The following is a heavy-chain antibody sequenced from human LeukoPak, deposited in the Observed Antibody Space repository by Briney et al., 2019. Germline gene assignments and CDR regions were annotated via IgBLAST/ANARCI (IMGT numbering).Heavy chain of an antibody. CDR3: ARVGYDFWSGFYYMDV. CDR2: IKQDGSEK. J-gene: IGHJ6*03. CDR1: GFTFSSYW. Sequence: PGGSLRLSCAASGFTFSSYWMSWVRQAPGKGLEWVANIKQDGSEKYYVDSVKGRFTISRDNAKNSLYLQMNSLRAEDTAVYYCARVGYDFWSGFYYMDVWGKGTTVTVSS. D-gene: IGHD3-3*01. V-gene: IGHV3-7*04.